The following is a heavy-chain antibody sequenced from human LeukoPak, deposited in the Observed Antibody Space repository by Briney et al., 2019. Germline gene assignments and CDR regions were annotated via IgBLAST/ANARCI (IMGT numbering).Heavy chain of an antibody. CDR1: GFTFSRNG. CDR3: AKDGYIGFNFDY. J-gene: IGHJ4*02. V-gene: IGHV3-30*02. D-gene: IGHD1-1*01. CDR2: IWYDGSNE. Sequence: GGSLRLSCAASGFTFSRNGMHWVRQAPGKGLEWVAVIWYDGSNEYYADSVKGRFTISRDNSKNTLYLQMNSLRAEDTAVYYCAKDGYIGFNFDYWGQGTLVTVSS.